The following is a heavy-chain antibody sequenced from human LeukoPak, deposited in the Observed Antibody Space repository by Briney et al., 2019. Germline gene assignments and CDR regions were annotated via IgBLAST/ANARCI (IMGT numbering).Heavy chain of an antibody. Sequence: SETLSLTCIVSGGSISSYCWSWIRQPPGKGLECIASMCSSGRANYNPSLKSRVTISVDTSKNQFSLKLSSVTAADTAVYYCARLVLVPRSYYFDYWGQGTLVTVSS. J-gene: IGHJ4*02. V-gene: IGHV4-59*08. CDR3: ARLVLVPRSYYFDY. D-gene: IGHD6-13*01. CDR2: MCSSGRA. CDR1: GGSISSYC.